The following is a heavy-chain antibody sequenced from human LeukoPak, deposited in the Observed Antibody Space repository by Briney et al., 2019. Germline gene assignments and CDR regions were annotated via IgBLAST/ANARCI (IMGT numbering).Heavy chain of an antibody. CDR1: GFTFSDPY. CDR3: AHTVAGQNSFVY. D-gene: IGHD6-19*01. V-gene: IGHV3-72*01. CDR2: IRDKGHSYTI. Sequence: GGSLRLSCSASGFTFSDPYMDWVRQAPGKGLEWIGRIRDKGHSYTIQYAASVKGRITVSRDDSQNSLSLQMNSLKTEDTAYYYCAHTVAGQNSFVYWGQGILVTVSS. J-gene: IGHJ4*02.